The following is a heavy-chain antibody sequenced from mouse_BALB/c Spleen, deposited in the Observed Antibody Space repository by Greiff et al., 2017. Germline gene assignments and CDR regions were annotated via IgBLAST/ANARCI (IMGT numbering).Heavy chain of an antibody. CDR1: GFTFSSFG. Sequence: EVKLVESGGGLVQPGGSRKLSCAASGFTFSSFGMHWVRQAPEKGLEWVAYISSGSSTIYYADTVKGRFTISRDNPKNTLFLQMTSLRSEDTAMYYCARGDYSFDYWGQGTTLTVSS. CDR2: ISSGSSTI. V-gene: IGHV5-17*02. CDR3: ARGDYSFDY. J-gene: IGHJ2*01.